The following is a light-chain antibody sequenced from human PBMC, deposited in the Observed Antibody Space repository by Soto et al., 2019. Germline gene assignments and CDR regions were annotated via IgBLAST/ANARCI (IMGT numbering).Light chain of an antibody. Sequence: QMLQFPATLSASEGDRVTITCRASQSINSWLAWYQQKPGKAPKLLIYDASSLESGVPSRFSGSGSGTEFTLTISSLQPDDFATYYCQQYNSFRTFGQGTKVEI. J-gene: IGKJ1*01. CDR3: QQYNSFRT. V-gene: IGKV1-5*01. CDR2: DAS. CDR1: QSINSW.